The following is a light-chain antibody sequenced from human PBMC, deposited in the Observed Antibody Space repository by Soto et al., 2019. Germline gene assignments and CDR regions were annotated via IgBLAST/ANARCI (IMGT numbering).Light chain of an antibody. CDR3: QVWHNSIAHYV. CDR1: NIGSRS. V-gene: IGLV3-21*04. J-gene: IGLJ1*01. CDR2: FDS. Sequence: SYELTQPPSVSVAPGQTATITCGENNIGSRSVHWYQQKPGQAPVLVIYFDSDRPSGIPERFSGSNSGNTATLTISRVEAGDEADYYCQVWHNSIAHYVFGTGTKVTVL.